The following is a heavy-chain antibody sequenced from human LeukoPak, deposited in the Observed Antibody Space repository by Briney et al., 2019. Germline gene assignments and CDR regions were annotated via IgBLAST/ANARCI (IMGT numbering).Heavy chain of an antibody. J-gene: IGHJ6*03. CDR3: ARQSSSWYSIYYYYYYMDV. Sequence: SETLSLTCTVSGVPISSTYYYWGWIRQPPGKGLEWIGIFYSSESTYYKPSLKSRVTISVDTSKNQFSLKLSSVTAADTAVYYCARQSSSWYSIYYYYYYMDVWGKGTTVTISS. V-gene: IGHV4-39*01. D-gene: IGHD6-13*01. CDR2: FYSSEST. CDR1: GVPISSTYYY.